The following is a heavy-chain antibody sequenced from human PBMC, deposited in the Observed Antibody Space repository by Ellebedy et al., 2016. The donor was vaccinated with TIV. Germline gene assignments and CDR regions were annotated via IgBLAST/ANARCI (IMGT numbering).Heavy chain of an antibody. Sequence: PGGSLRLSCAASGFTVSSNYMSWVRQAPGKGLELVSFLHIRGRTSYADSVSGLFTISRDNSKNTLFLQMNSLRAEDTAVYYCAITPRTAVGYYYFYSYGMDVWGQGTTVTVAS. V-gene: IGHV3-53*01. CDR1: GFTVSSNY. CDR2: LHIRGRT. J-gene: IGHJ6*02. D-gene: IGHD3-22*01. CDR3: AITPRTAVGYYYFYSYGMDV.